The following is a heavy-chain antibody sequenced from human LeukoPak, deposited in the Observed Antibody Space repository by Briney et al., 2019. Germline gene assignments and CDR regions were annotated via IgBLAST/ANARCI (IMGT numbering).Heavy chain of an antibody. CDR3: ARVRDSSGYYHGTFDY. CDR1: GFIVSSNY. CDR2: IYCGGST. Sequence: GGSLRLSCASCGFIVSSNYMSCVRQAPGKGLEWGSVIYCGGSTYYAGSVKGRFTISRDNSKNPLYLQMNSLRAEDTAVYYCARVRDSSGYYHGTFDYWGQGTLVTVSS. D-gene: IGHD3-22*01. J-gene: IGHJ4*02. V-gene: IGHV3-53*01.